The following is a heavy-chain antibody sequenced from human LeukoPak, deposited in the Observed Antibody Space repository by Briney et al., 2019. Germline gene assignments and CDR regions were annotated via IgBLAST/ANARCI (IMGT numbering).Heavy chain of an antibody. D-gene: IGHD3-16*01. J-gene: IGHJ3*02. Sequence: SVKVSCKASGGTFSSYAISWVRQAPGQGLEWMGGIIPIFGTANYAQKFQGRVTITADKSTSTAYMELSSLRSEDTAVYYCARRAHDFVWRSNNYDVFDIWGQGTMVTVSS. CDR3: ARRAHDFVWRSNNYDVFDI. V-gene: IGHV1-69*06. CDR1: GGTFSSYA. CDR2: IIPIFGTA.